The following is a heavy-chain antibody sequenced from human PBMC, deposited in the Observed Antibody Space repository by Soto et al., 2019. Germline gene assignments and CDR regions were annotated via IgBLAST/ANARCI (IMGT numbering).Heavy chain of an antibody. D-gene: IGHD2-15*01. CDR2: IYYSGST. J-gene: IGHJ4*02. CDR3: ARGQAVAATLYYFDY. CDR1: GGSISSYY. Sequence: PSETLSLTCTVSGGSISSYYWSWIRQPPGKGLEWIGYIYYSGSTNYNPSLKSRVTISVDTSKNQFSLKLSSVTAADTAVYYCARGQAVAATLYYFDYWGQGTLVTVSS. V-gene: IGHV4-59*01.